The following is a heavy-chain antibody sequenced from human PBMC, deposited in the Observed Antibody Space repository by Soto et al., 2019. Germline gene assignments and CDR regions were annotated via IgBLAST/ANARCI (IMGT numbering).Heavy chain of an antibody. Sequence: ASVKVSCKASGFTFTSSAVQWVRQARGQRLEWIGWIVVGSGNTNYAQKFQERVTITRDMSTSTAYMELSSLRSEDTAVYYCAADLGEVITTIYYYGMDVCGQGTTLTVCS. CDR3: AADLGEVITTIYYYGMDV. CDR1: GFTFTSSA. D-gene: IGHD3-22*01. J-gene: IGHJ6*02. CDR2: IVVGSGNT. V-gene: IGHV1-58*01.